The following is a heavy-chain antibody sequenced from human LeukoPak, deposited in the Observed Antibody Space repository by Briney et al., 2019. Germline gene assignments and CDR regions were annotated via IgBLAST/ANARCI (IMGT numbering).Heavy chain of an antibody. CDR3: ARDVKRWFGDLAEGYFDY. V-gene: IGHV1-69*04. Sequence: GASVKVSCKASEGTFSSYAISWVRQAPGQGLEWMGRIIPILGIANYAQKFQGRVTITADKSTSTAYMELSSLRSEDTAVYYCARDVKRWFGDLAEGYFDYWGQGTLVTVSS. J-gene: IGHJ4*02. D-gene: IGHD3-10*01. CDR2: IIPILGIA. CDR1: EGTFSSYA.